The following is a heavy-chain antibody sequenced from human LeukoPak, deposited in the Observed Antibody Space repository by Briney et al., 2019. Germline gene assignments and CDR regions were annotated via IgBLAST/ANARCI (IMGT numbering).Heavy chain of an antibody. CDR1: GFTFSTYS. V-gene: IGHV3-21*01. D-gene: IGHD6-13*01. Sequence: GGSLRLSCAASGFTFSTYSMNWVRQAPGKGLEWVSSTSSSSSYIYYADSLKGRFTISRDNAKNSLYLQMNTLRAEDTAMYYCARVEYSNNWYSLDYWGQGTLVTVSS. J-gene: IGHJ4*02. CDR3: ARVEYSNNWYSLDY. CDR2: TSSSSSYI.